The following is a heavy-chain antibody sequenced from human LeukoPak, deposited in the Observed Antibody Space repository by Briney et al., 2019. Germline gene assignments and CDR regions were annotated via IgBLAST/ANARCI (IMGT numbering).Heavy chain of an antibody. Sequence: GGSLRLSCAASGFTFSSYSMNWVRQAPGKGLEWVSSISSSSSYIYYADSVKGRFTISRDNSKDTLFLQMNSLRPEDTAVYYCARDRSYYYGSGSSSNNYFDYWGQGTLVTVSS. V-gene: IGHV3-21*01. CDR3: ARDRSYYYGSGSSSNNYFDY. D-gene: IGHD3-10*01. J-gene: IGHJ4*02. CDR1: GFTFSSYS. CDR2: ISSSSSYI.